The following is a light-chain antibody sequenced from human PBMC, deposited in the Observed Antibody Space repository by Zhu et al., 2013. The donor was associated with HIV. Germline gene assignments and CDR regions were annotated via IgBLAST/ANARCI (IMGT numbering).Light chain of an antibody. V-gene: IGKV3-20*01. CDR2: SAS. J-gene: IGKJ3*01. CDR3: QQFNTYPFT. Sequence: DIVLTQSPGTLSLSPGERATLSCRASQSVISSFLAWYQHKPGQAPRLLIYSASTRATGVPERFSGSGSGTDFTLTISRLEPEDFATYYCQQFNTYPFTFGPGTKVDI. CDR1: QSVISSF.